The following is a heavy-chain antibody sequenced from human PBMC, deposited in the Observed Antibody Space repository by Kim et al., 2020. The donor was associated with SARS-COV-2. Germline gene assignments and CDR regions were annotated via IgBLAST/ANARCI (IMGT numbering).Heavy chain of an antibody. J-gene: IGHJ6*02. CDR1: GYTFTSYY. V-gene: IGHV1-46*01. CDR3: AVGGGVLRYFDWLPSGDYYYGMDV. D-gene: IGHD3-9*01. Sequence: ASVKVSCKASGYTFTSYYMHWVRQAPGQGLEWMGIINPSGGSTSFAQKFQGRVTMTRDTSTSTVYMELSSLRSEDTAVYYCAVGGGVLRYFDWLPSGDYYYGMDVWGQGTTVTVSS. CDR2: INPSGGST.